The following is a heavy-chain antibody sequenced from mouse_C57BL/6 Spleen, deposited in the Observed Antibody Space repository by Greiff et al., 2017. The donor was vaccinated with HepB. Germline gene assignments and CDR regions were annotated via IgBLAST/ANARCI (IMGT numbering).Heavy chain of an antibody. CDR2: ICPGSGNT. V-gene: IGHV1-84*01. CDR1: GYTFTDYY. D-gene: IGHD3-2*02. J-gene: IGHJ3*01. CDR3: AREKLRLPAWFAY. Sequence: VQLQQSGPELVKPGASVKISCKASGYTFTDYYINWVKQRPGQGLEWIGWICPGSGNTKYNEKLKGKATLTVDTSSSTAYMQLSSLTSEDSAVYFCAREKLRLPAWFAYWGQGTLVTVSA.